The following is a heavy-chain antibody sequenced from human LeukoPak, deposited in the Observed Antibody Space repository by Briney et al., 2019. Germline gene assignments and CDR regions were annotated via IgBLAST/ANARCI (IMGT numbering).Heavy chain of an antibody. D-gene: IGHD1-14*01. V-gene: IGHV3-48*01. Sequence: RGCLRLSCAASGFFFSDYGMNWVRQAPGKGLGWVSYISSSRRTKQCADSVKGRLTITRDNAQSSVYLQINSLRAEDSAVYYCARDHRPENQYYYMDVWGKGTTVAVSS. CDR2: ISSSRRTK. CDR1: GFFFSDYG. CDR3: ARDHRPENQYYYMDV. J-gene: IGHJ6*03.